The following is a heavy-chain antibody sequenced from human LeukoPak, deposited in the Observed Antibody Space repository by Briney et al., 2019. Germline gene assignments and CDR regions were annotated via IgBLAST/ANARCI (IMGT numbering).Heavy chain of an antibody. CDR1: GYSFTSYW. V-gene: IGHV5-51*01. Sequence: GESLKISCKGSGYSFTSYWIGWVRQLPGKGLEWRGIIYSGDSDTRYNPSFQGQVTISADKSISTAYLQWSSLKASDTAMYYCARLLSGYSSSWYEGGPTLPFDYWGQGTLVTVSS. CDR3: ARLLSGYSSSWYEGGPTLPFDY. J-gene: IGHJ4*02. D-gene: IGHD6-13*01. CDR2: IYSGDSDT.